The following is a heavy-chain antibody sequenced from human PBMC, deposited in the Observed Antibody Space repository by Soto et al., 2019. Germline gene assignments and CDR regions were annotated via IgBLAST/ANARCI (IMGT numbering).Heavy chain of an antibody. CDR1: GFTFSSYG. D-gene: IGHD5-12*01. CDR3: ARGFSGYDSDTPEEYYYYYGMDV. V-gene: IGHV3-33*01. J-gene: IGHJ6*02. CDR2: IWYDGSNK. Sequence: GGSLRLSCAASGFTFSSYGMHWVRQAPGKGLEWVAVIWYDGSNKYYADSVKGRFTISRDNSNNTLYLQMNSLRAEDTAVYYCARGFSGYDSDTPEEYYYYYGMDVWGQGTTVTVSS.